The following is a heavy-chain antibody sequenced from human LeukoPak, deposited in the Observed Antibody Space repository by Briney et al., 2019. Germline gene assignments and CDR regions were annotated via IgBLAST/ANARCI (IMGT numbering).Heavy chain of an antibody. D-gene: IGHD2-2*01. V-gene: IGHV3-66*04. Sequence: PGGSLRLSCAASGFTVTSNYMSWVRQAPGKGLEWVSIIYSGGGAYYADSVKGRFTISRDNAKTSLYLQMNSLRAEDTAVYYCARRYCSSTSCTLDYWGQGTLVTVSS. CDR3: ARRYCSSTSCTLDY. CDR2: IYSGGGA. CDR1: GFTVTSNY. J-gene: IGHJ4*02.